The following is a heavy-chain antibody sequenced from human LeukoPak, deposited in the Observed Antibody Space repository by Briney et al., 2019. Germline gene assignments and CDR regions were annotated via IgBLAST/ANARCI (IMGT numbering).Heavy chain of an antibody. D-gene: IGHD5-24*01. CDR2: ISSSSTI. V-gene: IGHV3-48*02. CDR1: GFTFSSYS. Sequence: GGSLRLSCAASGFTFSSYSMNWVRQAPGKGLEWVSYISSSSTIYYADSVKGRFTISRDNAKSSLYLQMNSLRDEDTAVYYCAREWEMATIVYYYGMDVWGQGTTVTVSS. CDR3: AREWEMATIVYYYGMDV. J-gene: IGHJ6*02.